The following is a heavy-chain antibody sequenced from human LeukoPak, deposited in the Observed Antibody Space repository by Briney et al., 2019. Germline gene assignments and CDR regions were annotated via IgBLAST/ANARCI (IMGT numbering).Heavy chain of an antibody. CDR2: IYHSGST. Sequence: SGTLSLTCAVSGGSITSANWWSWVRQSPGKGLEWIGSIYHSGSTYYNPSLKSRVTISVDTSKNQFSLKLSSVNAADTAVYYCARGSRVFDIWGQGTMVTVSS. V-gene: IGHV4-4*02. J-gene: IGHJ3*02. CDR3: ARGSRVFDI. CDR1: GGSITSANW.